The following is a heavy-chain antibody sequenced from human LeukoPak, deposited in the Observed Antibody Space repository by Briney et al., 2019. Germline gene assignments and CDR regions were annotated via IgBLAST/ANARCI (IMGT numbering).Heavy chain of an antibody. V-gene: IGHV4-39*07. D-gene: IGHD4-17*01. CDR2: INHSGST. CDR3: ARANDYGDYPLGY. J-gene: IGHJ4*02. CDR1: GGSISGSNHY. Sequence: SETLSLTCTVSGGSISGSNHYWGWIRQPPGKGLEWIGEINHSGSTNYNPSLKSRVTISVDTSKNQFSLKLSSVTAADTAVYYCARANDYGDYPLGYWGQGTLVTVSS.